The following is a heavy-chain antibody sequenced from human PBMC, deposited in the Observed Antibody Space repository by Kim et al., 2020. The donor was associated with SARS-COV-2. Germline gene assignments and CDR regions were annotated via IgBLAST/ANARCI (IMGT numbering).Heavy chain of an antibody. CDR1: GGSFSGYY. CDR3: ARGQKVAGYSSGWPPRRTKTPVNWFDP. Sequence: SETLSLTCAVYGGSFSGYYWSWIRQPPGKGLEWIGEINHSGSTNYNPSLKSRVTISVDTSKNQFSLKLSSVTAADTAVYYCARGQKVAGYSSGWPPRRTKTPVNWFDPWGQGTLVTVSS. J-gene: IGHJ5*02. D-gene: IGHD6-19*01. CDR2: INHSGST. V-gene: IGHV4-34*01.